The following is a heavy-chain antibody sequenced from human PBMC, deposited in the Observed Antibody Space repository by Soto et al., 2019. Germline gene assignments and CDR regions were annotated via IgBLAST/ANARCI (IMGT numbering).Heavy chain of an antibody. D-gene: IGHD6-13*01. CDR1: GFTFSSYG. J-gene: IGHJ4*02. Sequence: GGSLRLSCAASGFTFSSYGMHWVRQAPGKGLEWVAVISYDGSNKYYADSVKGRFTISRDNSKNTLYLQMNSLRAEDTAVYYCATAIGIAFDYWGRGTLVTVSS. CDR3: ATAIGIAFDY. CDR2: ISYDGSNK. V-gene: IGHV3-30*03.